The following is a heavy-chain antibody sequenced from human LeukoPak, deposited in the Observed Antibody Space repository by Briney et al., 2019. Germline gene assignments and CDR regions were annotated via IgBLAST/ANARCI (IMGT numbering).Heavy chain of an antibody. CDR3: AGLSSVAARPGRVDP. D-gene: IGHD6-6*01. V-gene: IGHV1-2*02. J-gene: IGHJ5*02. CDR1: RYTFTDYY. CDR2: IDPKSGGT. Sequence: GASVKVSCKASRYTFTDYYIHWVRQAPGQGLEWMGWIDPKSGGTNYAQKFQGRVTMTRDTSISTAYMEVSSLRSDDTAIYYCAGLSSVAARPGRVDPWGQGTLVTVSS.